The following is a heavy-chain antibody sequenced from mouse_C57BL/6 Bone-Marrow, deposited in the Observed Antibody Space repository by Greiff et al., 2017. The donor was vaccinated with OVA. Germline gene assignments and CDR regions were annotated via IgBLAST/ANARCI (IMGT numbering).Heavy chain of an antibody. CDR1: GYTFTGYN. V-gene: IGHV1-22*01. Sequence: EVKLQESGPELVKPGASVKMSCKASGYTFTGYNMHWVKQSHGKSLEWIGYINPNNGGTSYHQKFKGKATLTVNKSSSTAYMELRSLTSEDSAVYYCAGLRLLAMDYWGQGTSVTVSS. J-gene: IGHJ4*01. CDR3: AGLRLLAMDY. D-gene: IGHD2-4*01. CDR2: INPNNGGT.